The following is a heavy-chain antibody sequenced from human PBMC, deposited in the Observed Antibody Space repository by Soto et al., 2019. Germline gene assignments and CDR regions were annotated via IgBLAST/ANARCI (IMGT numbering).Heavy chain of an antibody. CDR3: ARGVGYCSSTSCYAPPLPHYYYMDV. CDR2: INPNSGGT. V-gene: IGHV1-2*04. D-gene: IGHD2-2*01. J-gene: IGHJ6*03. Sequence: ASVKVSCKASGYTFTGYYMHWVRQAPGQGLEWMGWINPNSGGTNYAQKFQGWVTMTRDTSISTAYMELSRLRSDDTAVYYCARGVGYCSSTSCYAPPLPHYYYMDVWGKGTTVTVSS. CDR1: GYTFTGYY.